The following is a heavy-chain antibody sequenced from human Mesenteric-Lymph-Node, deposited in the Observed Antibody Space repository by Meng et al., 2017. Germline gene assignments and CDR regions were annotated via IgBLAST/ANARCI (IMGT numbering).Heavy chain of an antibody. D-gene: IGHD1-26*01. Sequence: GESLKISCIASGFTFSPYTANWVRQAPGKGLEWVASISSSTRYIYYADSLRGRFTISRDNAKNSLYLQMNTLRAEDTAVYYCARDAYSGTYYDYWYFDLWGRGTLVTVSS. CDR3: ARDAYSGTYYDYWYFDL. V-gene: IGHV3-21*01. CDR1: GFTFSPYT. CDR2: ISSSTRYI. J-gene: IGHJ2*01.